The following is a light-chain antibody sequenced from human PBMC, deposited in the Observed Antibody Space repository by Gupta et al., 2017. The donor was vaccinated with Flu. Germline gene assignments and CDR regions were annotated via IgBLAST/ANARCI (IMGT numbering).Light chain of an antibody. CDR1: SSNVGSSNR. Sequence: QSAPTQPRSVSGSPGQSVTISCAGTSSNVGSSNRVSWYQQRPGQAPKLILYEVTARPAGVPDRFSGSKSGNTASLTISGLQADDEADYYCSSHSGRVNWVFGTGTTVTVL. CDR3: SSHSGRVNWV. CDR2: EVT. V-gene: IGLV2-11*01. J-gene: IGLJ1*01.